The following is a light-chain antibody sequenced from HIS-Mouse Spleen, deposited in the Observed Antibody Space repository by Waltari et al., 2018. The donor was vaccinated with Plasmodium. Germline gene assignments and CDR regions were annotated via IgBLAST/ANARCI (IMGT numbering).Light chain of an antibody. CDR2: EGS. V-gene: IGLV2-23*01. CDR3: CSYAGSSTYV. CDR1: SSDVGRDNL. J-gene: IGLJ1*01. Sequence: QTALTQPASVSGSPGQSITISCPGTSSDVGRDNLSSWYQQPPGKAPKLLIYEGSKRPSGVSNRFSGSKSGNTASLTISGLQAEDEADYYCCSYAGSSTYVFGTGTKVTVL.